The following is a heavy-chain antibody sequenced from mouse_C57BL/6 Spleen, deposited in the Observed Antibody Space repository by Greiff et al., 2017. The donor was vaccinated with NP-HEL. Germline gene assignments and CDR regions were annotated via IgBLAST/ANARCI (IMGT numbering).Heavy chain of an antibody. D-gene: IGHD2-4*01. V-gene: IGHV10-3*01. J-gene: IGHJ4*01. CDR1: GFTFNTYA. CDR3: VRDGDYDYDYAMDY. CDR2: IRSKSSNYAT. Sequence: EVMLVESGGGLVQPKGSLKLSCAASGFTFNTYAMHWVRQAPGKGLEWVARIRSKSSNYATYYADSVKDRFTISRDDSQSMLYLQMNNLKTEDTAMDYCVRDGDYDYDYAMDYWGQGTSVTVSA.